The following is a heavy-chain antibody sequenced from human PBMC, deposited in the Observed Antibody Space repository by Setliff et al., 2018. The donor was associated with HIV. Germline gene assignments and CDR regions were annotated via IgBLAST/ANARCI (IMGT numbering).Heavy chain of an antibody. J-gene: IGHJ5*02. CDR1: GYSFTNYGYG. CDR2: ISAYYRNP. D-gene: IGHD2-15*01. V-gene: IGHV1-18*01. Sequence: ASVKVSCKTSGYSFTNYGYGISWVRQAPGQGLEWMGWISAYYRNPGYSQKFQGRVTMTTGTSTNTVYMELRSLRSDDTAVYYCAGYREGYCSGDNCYSGNESWGQGTLVTAPQ. CDR3: AGYREGYCSGDNCYSGNES.